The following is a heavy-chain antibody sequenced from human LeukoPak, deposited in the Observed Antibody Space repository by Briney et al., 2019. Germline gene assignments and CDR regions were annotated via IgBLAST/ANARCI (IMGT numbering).Heavy chain of an antibody. Sequence: GGSLRLSCAASGFTFSNYWMHWVRQAPGKGLVWVSRISGDGSSTSYADSVKGRFTISRDNAKNTLYLQMNSLRAEDTAVYYCARDRYNENWLDPWGQGTLVTVSS. D-gene: IGHD1-14*01. CDR1: GFTFSNYW. CDR2: ISGDGSST. CDR3: ARDRYNENWLDP. J-gene: IGHJ5*02. V-gene: IGHV3-74*01.